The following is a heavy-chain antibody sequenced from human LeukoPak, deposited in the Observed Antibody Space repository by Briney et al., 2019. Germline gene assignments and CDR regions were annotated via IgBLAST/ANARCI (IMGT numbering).Heavy chain of an antibody. D-gene: IGHD3-10*01. CDR1: GYTFTTYG. CDR2: ISGYNGNT. Sequence: ASVKVSCKASGYTFTTYGISWVRQAPGQGLEWMGWISGYNGNTNYAQKFQGRITMTTETSTSTAYMELRSLRSDDTAVYYCARSDISIVRGAMVWGQGTLVIVSS. J-gene: IGHJ4*02. CDR3: ARSDISIVRGAMV. V-gene: IGHV1-18*01.